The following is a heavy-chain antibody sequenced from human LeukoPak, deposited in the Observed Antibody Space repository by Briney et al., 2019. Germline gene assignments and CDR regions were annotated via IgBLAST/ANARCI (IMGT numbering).Heavy chain of an antibody. Sequence: GGSLRLSCTASGFTFSSYGMSWVRQAPGKGLEWVSAISGSGGSTYYADSVKGRFTISRDNSKNTLYLQLNSLRAEDTAVYHCAKDREPNSYSSRWLDYWGQGTLVTAAS. D-gene: IGHD6-13*01. CDR1: GFTFSSYG. V-gene: IGHV3-23*01. J-gene: IGHJ4*02. CDR2: ISGSGGST. CDR3: AKDREPNSYSSRWLDY.